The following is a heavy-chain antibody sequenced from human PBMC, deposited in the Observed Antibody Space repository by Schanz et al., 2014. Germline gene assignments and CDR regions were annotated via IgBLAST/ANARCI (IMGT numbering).Heavy chain of an antibody. CDR1: RFTVTNAW. CDR3: ATASSPVREAGAGSSFHL. CDR2: IKGKTDGGTA. J-gene: IGHJ5*02. V-gene: IGHV3-15*01. D-gene: IGHD6-13*01. Sequence: EAHLVESGGGLVKPGGSLTLSCAASRFTVTNAWMSWVRQAPGKGLEWVGRIKGKTDGGTADYAAPVKGRFSISRDDSQSTLYLQMNSLKIEDTAVYYCATASSPVREAGAGSSFHLWGQGTLVTVSP.